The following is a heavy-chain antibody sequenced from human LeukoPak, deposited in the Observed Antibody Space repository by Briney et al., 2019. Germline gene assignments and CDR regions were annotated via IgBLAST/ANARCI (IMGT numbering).Heavy chain of an antibody. Sequence: PGGSLRLSCAASGFTFSSYAMSWVRQAPGKGLEWVSAISGSGGSTYYADSVKGPLTISRDNSKNTLYLQMNSLRAEDTAVYYCAKTRYCSSTSCKYYYYYYMDVWGKGTTVTVSS. J-gene: IGHJ6*03. CDR1: GFTFSSYA. CDR2: ISGSGGST. V-gene: IGHV3-23*01. CDR3: AKTRYCSSTSCKYYYYYYMDV. D-gene: IGHD2-2*01.